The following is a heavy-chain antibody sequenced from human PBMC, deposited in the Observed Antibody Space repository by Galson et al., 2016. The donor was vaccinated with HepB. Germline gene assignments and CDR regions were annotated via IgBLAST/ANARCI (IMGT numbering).Heavy chain of an antibody. CDR1: GITFSDSY. J-gene: IGHJ4*02. CDR2: INSDGSST. CDR3: TRVHREGIAAAGLQI. Sequence: SLRLSCAASGITFSDSYMTWIRQAPGKGPVWVSRINSDGSSTTYADSVKGRFTISRDNAKNTLYLQMNSLRAEDTALYYCTRVHREGIAAAGLQIWGQGTLVIVSS. D-gene: IGHD6-13*01. V-gene: IGHV3-74*01.